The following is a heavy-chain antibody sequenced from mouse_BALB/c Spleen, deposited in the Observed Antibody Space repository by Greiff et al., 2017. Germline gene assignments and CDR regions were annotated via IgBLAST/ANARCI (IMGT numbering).Heavy chain of an antibody. J-gene: IGHJ3*01. Sequence: EVMLVESGGGLVKPGGSLKLSCAASGFTFSSYAMSWVRQTPEKRLEWVASISSGGSTYYPDSVKGRFTISRDNARNILYLQMSSLRSEDTAMYYCAREIDYYGSRGFAYWGQGTLVTVSA. CDR3: AREIDYYGSRGFAY. V-gene: IGHV5-6-5*01. CDR2: ISSGGST. D-gene: IGHD1-1*01. CDR1: GFTFSSYA.